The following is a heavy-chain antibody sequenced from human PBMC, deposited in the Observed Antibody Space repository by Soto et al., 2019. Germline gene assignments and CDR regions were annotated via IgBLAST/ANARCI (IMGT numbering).Heavy chain of an antibody. CDR1: GGSIRSYY. V-gene: IGHV4-59*12. Sequence: SSETLSLTCTVSGGSIRSYYWSWIRQPPGKGLEWIGYIYYSGSTNYNPSLKSRVTISVDTSKNQFSLKLSSVTAADTAVYYCASVGYCSSTSCYEPAGMDVWGQGTTVTVSS. J-gene: IGHJ6*02. CDR3: ASVGYCSSTSCYEPAGMDV. D-gene: IGHD2-2*01. CDR2: IYYSGST.